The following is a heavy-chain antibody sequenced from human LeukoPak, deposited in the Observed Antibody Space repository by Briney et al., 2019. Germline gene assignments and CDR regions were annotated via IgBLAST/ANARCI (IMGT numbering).Heavy chain of an antibody. Sequence: ASVKVSCKASGYTFTGYYMHWVRQAPGQGLEWMGWINPNSGGTNYAQKFQGRVTMTRDTSISTAYMELSRLRSDDTAVYYCARPVTYYDFWSGYGWFVPWGQGTLVTVSS. D-gene: IGHD3-3*01. V-gene: IGHV1-2*02. CDR2: INPNSGGT. CDR1: GYTFTGYY. CDR3: ARPVTYYDFWSGYGWFVP. J-gene: IGHJ5*02.